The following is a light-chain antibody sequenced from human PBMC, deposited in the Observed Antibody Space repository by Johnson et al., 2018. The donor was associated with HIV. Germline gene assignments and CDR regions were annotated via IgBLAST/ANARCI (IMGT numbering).Light chain of an antibody. Sequence: QSVLTQPPPLSAAPGQKVTISCSGSSSNIGNNYVSWYQQLPGTAPKLLIYDNNKRPSGIPDRFSGSKSGTSATLGITGLQTGDEADYYCGTWDSSLSADVFGTGTKVTVL. V-gene: IGLV1-51*01. CDR2: DNN. CDR1: SSNIGNNY. CDR3: GTWDSSLSADV. J-gene: IGLJ1*01.